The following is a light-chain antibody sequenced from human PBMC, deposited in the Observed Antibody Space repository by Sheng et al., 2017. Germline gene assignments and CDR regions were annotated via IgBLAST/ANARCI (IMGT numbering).Light chain of an antibody. J-gene: IGKJ4*01. Sequence: EIVLTQSPGTLSLSPGERATLSCRASQSLSSSYLAWYQHKPGQAPRLLIYGASSRATGMPDRFSGSGSGTDFTLTISRLEPEDFAVYYCQQYGSSPLTFGGGTKVEIK. CDR2: GAS. CDR3: QQYGSSPLT. CDR1: QSLSSSY. V-gene: IGKV3-20*01.